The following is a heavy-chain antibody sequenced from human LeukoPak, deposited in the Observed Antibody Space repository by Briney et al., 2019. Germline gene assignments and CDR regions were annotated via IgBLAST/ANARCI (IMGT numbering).Heavy chain of an antibody. CDR1: GGSISSGSYY. Sequence: PSQTLSLTCTVSGGSISSGSYYWSWIRQPAGKGLEWIGRIYTSGSTNYNPSLKSRVTISVDTSKNQFSLKLSSVTAADTAVYYCARWGGSGSRYWGQGTLVTVSS. J-gene: IGHJ4*02. D-gene: IGHD3-10*01. V-gene: IGHV4-61*02. CDR2: IYTSGST. CDR3: ARWGGSGSRY.